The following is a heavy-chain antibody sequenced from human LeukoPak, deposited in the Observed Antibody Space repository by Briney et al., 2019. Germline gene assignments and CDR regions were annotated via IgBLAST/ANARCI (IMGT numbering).Heavy chain of an antibody. CDR1: GYSFTSYW. V-gene: IGHV5-10-1*01. Sequence: GASLRISCKGSGYSFTSYWISWVRQLPGKGLEWMGRIDPSDSYTNYSPSFQGHVTISADKSISTAYLQWSSLKASDTAMYYCARTRYSGSYQNWFDPWGQGTLVTVSS. CDR2: IDPSDSYT. CDR3: ARTRYSGSYQNWFDP. J-gene: IGHJ5*02. D-gene: IGHD1-26*01.